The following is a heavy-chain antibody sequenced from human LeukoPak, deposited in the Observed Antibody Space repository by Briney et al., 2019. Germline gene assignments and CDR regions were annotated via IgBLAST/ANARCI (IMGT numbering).Heavy chain of an antibody. CDR2: ISGSGGST. J-gene: IGHJ4*02. V-gene: IGHV3-23*01. D-gene: IGHD5-18*01. Sequence: GGSLRLSCAASGFTFSSYAMRWVRQAPGKGLEGVSAISGSGGSTYYADCVKGRFTISRDNSKNTLYLQMNSLRAEDTAVYYCAKDRRPGAYTAMYVDYWGQGTLVTVSS. CDR1: GFTFSSYA. CDR3: AKDRRPGAYTAMYVDY.